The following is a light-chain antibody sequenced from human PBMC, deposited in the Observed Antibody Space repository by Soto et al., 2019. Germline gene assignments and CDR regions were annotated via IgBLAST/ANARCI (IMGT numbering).Light chain of an antibody. Sequence: QSVLTQPPSVSGAPGQRVTISCTGSRSNIGAGYDVHWYLHLPGTAPKLLIFGNSHRPSGVPDRFSASKSGTSASLAITGLQAEDEADYYCQSYDNTLSGVVFGGGTKLTVL. J-gene: IGLJ2*01. CDR1: RSNIGAGYD. V-gene: IGLV1-40*01. CDR3: QSYDNTLSGVV. CDR2: GNS.